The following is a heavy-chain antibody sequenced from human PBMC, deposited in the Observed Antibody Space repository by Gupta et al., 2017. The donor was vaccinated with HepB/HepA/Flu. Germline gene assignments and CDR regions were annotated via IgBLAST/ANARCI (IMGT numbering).Heavy chain of an antibody. CDR1: GYSFTSYW. J-gene: IGHJ4*02. V-gene: IGHV5-51*01. Sequence: EVQLVQSAAEVKKPGESLKISCKGSGYSFTSYWIGWVRQLPGKGLEWMGIIYSGDSDTRYTLSLQGQVTSSADKSISTAYLQWSSLKASETAMYYCARRVEDGSGSYFDYWGQGTLVTVSS. CDR3: ARRVEDGSGSYFDY. CDR2: IYSGDSDT. D-gene: IGHD3-10*01.